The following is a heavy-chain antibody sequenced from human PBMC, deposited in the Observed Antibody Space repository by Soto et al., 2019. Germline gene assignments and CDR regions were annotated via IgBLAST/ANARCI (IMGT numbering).Heavy chain of an antibody. D-gene: IGHD6-13*01. CDR2: ISGSGRST. Sequence: EVQLLESGGGLVQPGGSLRLSCAASGFKFSSYAMSWVRQAPGKGLEWVAVISGSGRSTFYADSVKGRFTISRDDSKSTLFLQMTTLRAEDTAIYYCAKSHFPIAASRQPHFDHWGQGALVTVSS. CDR3: AKSHFPIAASRQPHFDH. J-gene: IGHJ4*02. V-gene: IGHV3-23*01. CDR1: GFKFSSYA.